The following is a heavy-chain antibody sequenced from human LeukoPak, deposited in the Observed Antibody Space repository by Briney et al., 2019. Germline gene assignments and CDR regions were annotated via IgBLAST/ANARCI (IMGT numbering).Heavy chain of an antibody. CDR3: LKDKTAYDILTGSYYYYGMDV. J-gene: IGHJ6*02. V-gene: IGHV4-61*08. CDR2: IYHSGST. CDR1: GGSVSSGGYY. Sequence: SETLSLTRSVSGGSVSSGGYYWSWVRQPPGKGLEWIGEIYHSGSTNYNPSLKSRVTISVDKSKNQFSLKLSSVTAADTAVYYFLKDKTAYDILTGSYYYYGMDVWGQGTTVTVSS. D-gene: IGHD3-9*01.